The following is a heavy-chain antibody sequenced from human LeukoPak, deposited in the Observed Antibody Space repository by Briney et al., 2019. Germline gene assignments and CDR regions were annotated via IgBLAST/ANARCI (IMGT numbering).Heavy chain of an antibody. Sequence: SVKVSCKASGGTFSSYATSWVRQAPGQGLEWMGGIIPIFGTANYAQKFQGRVTITADESTSTAHMELSSLRSEDTAVYYCARVTYSSSWSPDYYYYMDVWGKGTTVTVSS. CDR2: IIPIFGTA. D-gene: IGHD6-13*01. CDR1: GGTFSSYA. CDR3: ARVTYSSSWSPDYYYYMDV. V-gene: IGHV1-69*01. J-gene: IGHJ6*03.